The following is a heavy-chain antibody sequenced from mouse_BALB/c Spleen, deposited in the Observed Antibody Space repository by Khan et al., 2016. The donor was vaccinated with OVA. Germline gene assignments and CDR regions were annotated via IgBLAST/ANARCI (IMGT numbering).Heavy chain of an antibody. J-gene: IGHJ4*01. CDR1: GFSFTSYG. Sequence: QVQLKQSGPGLVQPSQSLSITCTASGFSFTSYGVHWVRQSPGKGLEWLGVIWSGGSTDYNADFMSRLSITKDNSSSQAFFKMNSLQADDTAIADCVRKSTAVDYYAMDYWGQGTAVTVSS. V-gene: IGHV2-5*01. CDR2: IWSGGST. CDR3: VRKSTAVDYYAMDY.